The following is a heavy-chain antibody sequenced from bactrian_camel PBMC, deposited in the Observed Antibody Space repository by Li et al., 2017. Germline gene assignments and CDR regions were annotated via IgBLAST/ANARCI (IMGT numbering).Heavy chain of an antibody. Sequence: VQLVESGGGLVRPGGSLQLSCIATGSGFTFDDDDMSWVRQAPGKGLEWVSAINSGGGSTYYADSVKGRFTISKDNTKSTLYLQMNSLKPEDTAVYYCAAQVLEQGGMDYWGKGTQVTVS. CDR2: INSGGGST. CDR1: GFTFDDDD. V-gene: IGHV3S40*01. D-gene: IGHD8*01. J-gene: IGHJ7*01.